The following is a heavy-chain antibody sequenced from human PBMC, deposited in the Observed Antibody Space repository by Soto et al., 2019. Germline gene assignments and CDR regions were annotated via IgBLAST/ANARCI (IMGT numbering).Heavy chain of an antibody. Sequence: QVQLVQSGAEVKKPGSSVKVSCKASGGTFSSYAISWVRQAPGQGLEWMGGIIPISGTANYAQKFQGRVTITADEYTSTAYMELSSLRSEDTAAYYCASSQGSSTSLEIYYYYYYGMDVWGQGTTVTVSS. CDR1: GGTFSSYA. CDR3: ASSQGSSTSLEIYYYYYYGMDV. CDR2: IIPISGTA. D-gene: IGHD2-2*01. V-gene: IGHV1-69*01. J-gene: IGHJ6*02.